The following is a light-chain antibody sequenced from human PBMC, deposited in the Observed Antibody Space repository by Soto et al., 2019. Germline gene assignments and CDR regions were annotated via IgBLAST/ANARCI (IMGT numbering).Light chain of an antibody. CDR2: DAS. CDR3: QQRSDWPST. V-gene: IGKV3-11*01. Sequence: EIVLTQSPATLSLSPGDRATLSCRASQSVGSYLGWYHQRPGQAPRLLIYDASNRATGIPARFSSSGSGTDFTLTIPSLEPEDFAVYYCQQRSDWPSTFCGGTKVEI. J-gene: IGKJ4*01. CDR1: QSVGSY.